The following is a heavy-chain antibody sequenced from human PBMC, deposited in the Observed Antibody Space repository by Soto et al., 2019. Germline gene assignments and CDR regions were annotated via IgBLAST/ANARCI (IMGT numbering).Heavy chain of an antibody. CDR1: GYTFTSYA. D-gene: IGHD3-10*01. V-gene: IGHV1-3*01. Sequence: ASVKVSCKASGYTFTSYAMHWVRHSPGQRLEWMGWINAGNGNTKYSQKFQGRVTITRDTSASTAYMELSSLRSEDTAVYYCATPSMAFPLVYFQHWGQGTLVTVSS. CDR2: INAGNGNT. CDR3: ATPSMAFPLVYFQH. J-gene: IGHJ1*01.